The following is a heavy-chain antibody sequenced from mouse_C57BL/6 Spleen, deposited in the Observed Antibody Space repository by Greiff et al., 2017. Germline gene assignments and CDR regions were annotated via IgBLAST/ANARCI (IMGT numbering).Heavy chain of an antibody. CDR3: ARGYYGSPYWYFDV. Sequence: QVQLQQPGAELVRPGSSVTLSCKASGYTFTSYWMHWVKQRPIQGLEWIGNIDPSDSETHYNQKFKDKATLTVDKSSSKAYMQLSSLTSEDSAVYYCARGYYGSPYWYFDVWGTGTTVTVSS. V-gene: IGHV1-52*01. J-gene: IGHJ1*03. CDR1: GYTFTSYW. CDR2: IDPSDSET. D-gene: IGHD1-1*01.